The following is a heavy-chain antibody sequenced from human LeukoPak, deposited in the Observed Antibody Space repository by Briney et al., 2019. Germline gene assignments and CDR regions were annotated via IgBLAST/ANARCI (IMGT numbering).Heavy chain of an antibody. CDR3: ARDGAAAGYYFDY. Sequence: GGSLRLSCAASGFTFSSYAMSWVRQAPGKGLEWVSAISGSGGSTYYADSVKGRFTISRDNSKNTLYLQMNSLRAEDTAVYYCARDGAAAGYYFDYWGQGTLVTVSS. D-gene: IGHD6-13*01. CDR2: ISGSGGST. J-gene: IGHJ4*02. CDR1: GFTFSSYA. V-gene: IGHV3-23*01.